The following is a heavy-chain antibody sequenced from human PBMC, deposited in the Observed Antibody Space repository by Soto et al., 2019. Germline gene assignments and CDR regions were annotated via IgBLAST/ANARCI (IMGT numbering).Heavy chain of an antibody. CDR3: AREEGDIVQMVYALPWY. V-gene: IGHV1-2*02. D-gene: IGHD2-8*01. J-gene: IGHJ4*02. CDR2: INPNSGAT. Sequence: ASVEVSCRASGYTFTDYYMHWVRQAPGQGLEWMGWINPNSGATSYAQRFQGRVTMTRDTSISTAYMELSRLTSDDTAVYYCAREEGDIVQMVYALPWYWGQGTLVTVSS. CDR1: GYTFTDYY.